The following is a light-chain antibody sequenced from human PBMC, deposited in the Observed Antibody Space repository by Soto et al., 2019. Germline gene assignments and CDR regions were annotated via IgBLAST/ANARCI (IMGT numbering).Light chain of an antibody. CDR1: NNDVGVYNF. Sequence: QSVLTQPASVSGSPGQSITISCTGTNNDVGVYNFVSWYQQYPGKAPKLMIYEGTKRPSGVPDRFSGSKSGNTASLTVSALQAEDEADYYCSSFTDGNNLVFGTGTKVTVL. CDR3: SSFTDGNNLV. V-gene: IGLV2-8*01. J-gene: IGLJ1*01. CDR2: EGT.